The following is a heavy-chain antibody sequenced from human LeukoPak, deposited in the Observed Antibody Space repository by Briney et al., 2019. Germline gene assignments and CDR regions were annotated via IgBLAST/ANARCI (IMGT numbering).Heavy chain of an antibody. CDR3: ARGPAGEGIAVAQILAT. Sequence: SETLSLTCTVSGGSITTTTYYWGWIRQPPGKGLEWIGNIYYSGVSYYNPSLKSRVTISVDTSKNQFSLKLSSETAADTAVYYCARGPAGEGIAVAQILATGGQGTLVTVSS. CDR2: IYYSGVS. D-gene: IGHD6-19*01. CDR1: GGSITTTTYY. J-gene: IGHJ4*02. V-gene: IGHV4-39*01.